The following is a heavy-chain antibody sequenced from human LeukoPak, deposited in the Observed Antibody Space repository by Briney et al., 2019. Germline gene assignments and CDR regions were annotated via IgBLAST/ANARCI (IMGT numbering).Heavy chain of an antibody. V-gene: IGHV1-18*01. CDR1: GYTFTSYG. CDR3: ATAKNHFGPEGRFDP. D-gene: IGHD3/OR15-3a*01. J-gene: IGHJ5*02. CDR2: ISAYNGNT. Sequence: ASVKVSCKASGYTFTSYGISWVRQAPGQGLEWMGWISAYNGNTNYAQKLQGRVTMTTDTSTSTAYMELRSLRSDYTAVYYCATAKNHFGPEGRFDPWGQGTLVTVSS.